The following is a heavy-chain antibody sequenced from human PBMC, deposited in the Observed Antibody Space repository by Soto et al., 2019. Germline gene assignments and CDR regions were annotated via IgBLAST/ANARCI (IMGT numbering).Heavy chain of an antibody. V-gene: IGHV3-9*01. CDR1: GFSFNEQA. J-gene: IGHJ4*02. CDR2: ISWNSDTV. D-gene: IGHD3-16*02. CDR3: AKGAGLITFGGVIAYFDY. Sequence: EAQLVESGGGLVQPGRSLRLSCAASGFSFNEQAMHWVRQAPGKGLEWVSGISWNSDTVGYADSVKGRFTISRDNSKNSLYLQMNSLRAEDTALYYCAKGAGLITFGGVIAYFDYWGQGTLVTVSS.